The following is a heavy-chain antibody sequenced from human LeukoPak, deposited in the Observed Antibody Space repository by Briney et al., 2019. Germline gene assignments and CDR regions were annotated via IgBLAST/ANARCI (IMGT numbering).Heavy chain of an antibody. J-gene: IGHJ6*03. Sequence: SETLSLTCTVSGGSVSRSSYYWGWIRQPPGKGLEWIGTIYYSGSTFYDPSLKSRVTISVDTSKNQFSLKLSSVTAADTAVYYCARLLRITMVRGVPRPTFYYYYYMDVWGKGTTVTISS. D-gene: IGHD3-10*01. CDR2: IYYSGST. CDR3: ARLLRITMVRGVPRPTFYYYYYMDV. V-gene: IGHV4-39*01. CDR1: GGSVSRSSYY.